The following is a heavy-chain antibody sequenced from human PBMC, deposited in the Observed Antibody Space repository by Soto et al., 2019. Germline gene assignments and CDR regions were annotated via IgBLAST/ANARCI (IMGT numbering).Heavy chain of an antibody. J-gene: IGHJ6*02. CDR3: ARVKKAYCGGDCPYYGMDV. Sequence: GGSLRLSCAASGFTFSSYGMHWVRQAPGKGLEWVAVIWYDGSNKYYADSVKGRFTISRDNSKNTLYLQMNSLRAEDTAVYYCARVKKAYCGGDCPYYGMDVWGQGTTVTVSS. V-gene: IGHV3-33*01. CDR1: GFTFSSYG. D-gene: IGHD2-21*02. CDR2: IWYDGSNK.